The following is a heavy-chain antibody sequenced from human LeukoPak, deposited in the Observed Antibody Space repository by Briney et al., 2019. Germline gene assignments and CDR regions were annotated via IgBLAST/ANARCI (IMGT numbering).Heavy chain of an antibody. CDR2: LSHTGST. Sequence: SETLSLTCAVSGGSVSSTPYWWSWIRQPPGKGLEWIGYLSHTGSTTYNPSLKSRVTLSVDTSEQHFSLQLSSVTAADTAVYYCSRGRGWLPDYWGQGTLVTVSS. CDR3: SRGRGWLPDY. D-gene: IGHD6-19*01. V-gene: IGHV4-61*01. J-gene: IGHJ4*02. CDR1: GGSVSSTPYW.